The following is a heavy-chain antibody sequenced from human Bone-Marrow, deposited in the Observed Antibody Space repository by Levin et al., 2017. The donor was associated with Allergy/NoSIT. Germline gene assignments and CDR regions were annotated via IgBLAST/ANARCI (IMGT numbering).Heavy chain of an antibody. CDR2: IWYDGSNK. J-gene: IGHJ5*02. D-gene: IGHD6-13*01. V-gene: IGHV3-33*01. Sequence: PGGSLRLSCAASGFTFSSYGMHWVRQAPGKGLEWVAVIWYDGSNKYYADSVKGRFTISRDNSKNTLYLQMNSLRAEDTAVYYCARDRAAAGRKYNWFDPWGQGTLVTVSS. CDR1: GFTFSSYG. CDR3: ARDRAAAGRKYNWFDP.